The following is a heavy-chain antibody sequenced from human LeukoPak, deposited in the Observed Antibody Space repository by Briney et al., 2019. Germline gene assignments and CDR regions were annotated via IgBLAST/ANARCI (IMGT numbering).Heavy chain of an antibody. D-gene: IGHD2-2*01. CDR3: ASLKKDIVVVPAAPPDY. J-gene: IGHJ4*02. Sequence: GGSLRLSCAASGFTFSSYAMHWVRQAPGKGLEWVAVISYDGSNKYYADSVKGRFTISRDNSKNTLYLQMNSLRAEDTAVYYCASLKKDIVVVPAAPPDYWGQGTLVTVSS. CDR2: ISYDGSNK. V-gene: IGHV3-30-3*01. CDR1: GFTFSSYA.